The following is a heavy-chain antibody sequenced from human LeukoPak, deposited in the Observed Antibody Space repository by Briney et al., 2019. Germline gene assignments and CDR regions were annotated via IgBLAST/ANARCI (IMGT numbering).Heavy chain of an antibody. Sequence: QPGGSLRLSCAASGSTFSSYAMSWVRQAPGKGLEWVSAISGSGGSTYYADSVKGRFTISRDNSKNTLYLQMNSLRAEDTAVYYCAKKTILWWSNHGYGMDVWGQGTTVTVSS. CDR1: GSTFSSYA. CDR2: ISGSGGST. J-gene: IGHJ6*02. CDR3: AKKTILWWSNHGYGMDV. D-gene: IGHD2-21*01. V-gene: IGHV3-23*01.